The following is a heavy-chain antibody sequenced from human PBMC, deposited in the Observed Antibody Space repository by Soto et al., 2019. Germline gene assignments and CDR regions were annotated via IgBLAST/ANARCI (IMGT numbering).Heavy chain of an antibody. V-gene: IGHV3-30*18. Sequence: GGSLRLPCAASGFTFSSYGMHWVRQAPGKGLEWVAVISYDGSNKYYADSVKGRFTISRDNSKNTLYLQMNSLRAEDTAVYYCAKDRAYYDILTGYYRSIYYYYGMDVWGQGTTVTVSS. CDR3: AKDRAYYDILTGYYRSIYYYYGMDV. CDR2: ISYDGSNK. J-gene: IGHJ6*02. CDR1: GFTFSSYG. D-gene: IGHD3-9*01.